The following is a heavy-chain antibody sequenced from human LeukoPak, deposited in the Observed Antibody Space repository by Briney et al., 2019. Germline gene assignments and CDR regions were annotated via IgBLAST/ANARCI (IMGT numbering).Heavy chain of an antibody. J-gene: IGHJ6*03. CDR2: IYHSGST. D-gene: IGHD5-12*01. Sequence: SETLSLTCTVSRYSLSSGYYWGWIPQPPGKGLEWSGSIYHSGSTYYNASLKSRVTISVHTSKHQSSLKLSSVTAADTAVYYCARVGGYGYYYYYMDVWGKGTTVTVSS. CDR1: RYSLSSGYY. V-gene: IGHV4-38-2*02. CDR3: ARVGGYGYYYYYMDV.